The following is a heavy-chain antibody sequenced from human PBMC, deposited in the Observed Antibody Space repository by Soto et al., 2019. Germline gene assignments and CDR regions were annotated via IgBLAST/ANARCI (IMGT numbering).Heavy chain of an antibody. CDR2: MLYSGLT. J-gene: IGHJ6*02. D-gene: IGHD2-15*01. V-gene: IGHV4-39*01. CDR1: GYSVSSSDYY. CDR3: APLTVSLSGPYGIHV. Sequence: SETLSLTCSVSGYSVSSSDYYWAWIRQPPGKGLEWIGSMLYSGLTYYNPSLKSRVTLSVDASKNQFSVRLNSVTASDTAVYYCAPLTVSLSGPYGIHVWGQGTTVTVSS.